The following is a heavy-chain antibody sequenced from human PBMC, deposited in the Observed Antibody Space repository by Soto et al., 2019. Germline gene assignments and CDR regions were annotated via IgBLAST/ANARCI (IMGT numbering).Heavy chain of an antibody. CDR2: IRAYNGNT. V-gene: IGHV1-18*01. J-gene: IGHJ4*02. CDR1: GSTFTSYG. D-gene: IGHD3-22*01. Sequence: QVQLVQSGAEVKKPGASVKVCCKASGSTFTSYGISWVRQAPGQGLEWMGWIRAYNGNTNYAQKLQGRVTMTTDTSTSTAYMELRSLRSDDTAVYYWARFVVDYYDSSGYYFGYWGQGTLVIVSS. CDR3: ARFVVDYYDSSGYYFGY.